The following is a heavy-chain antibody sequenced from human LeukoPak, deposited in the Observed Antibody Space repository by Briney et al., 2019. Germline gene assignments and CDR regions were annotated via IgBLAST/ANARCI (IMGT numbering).Heavy chain of an antibody. J-gene: IGHJ4*02. V-gene: IGHV3-21*01. Sequence: GGSLRLSCAASGFTFRNYSMNWVRQAPGKGLEWFSSISSSSSYIHYADSVKGRFTISRDNAKNSLYLQMNSLRAEDTAVYYCAREWTSTVVFDYWGQGTLVTVSS. CDR3: AREWTSTVVFDY. CDR2: ISSSSSYI. D-gene: IGHD4-23*01. CDR1: GFTFRNYS.